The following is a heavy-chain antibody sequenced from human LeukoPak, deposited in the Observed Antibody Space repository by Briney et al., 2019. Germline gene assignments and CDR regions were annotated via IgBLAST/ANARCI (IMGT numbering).Heavy chain of an antibody. J-gene: IGHJ6*03. CDR3: ARGVPKTSYYYYMDV. V-gene: IGHV3-48*01. Sequence: GGSLRLSCAVSGFTLSNYSMNWVRQAPGKGLEWISYISGSGFTIHYADSVKGRFTTSRDNAKNSLYLQMNSLRAEDTAVYYCARGVPKTSYYYYMDVWGKGTTVTVSS. CDR2: ISGSGFTI. D-gene: IGHD4-11*01. CDR1: GFTLSNYS.